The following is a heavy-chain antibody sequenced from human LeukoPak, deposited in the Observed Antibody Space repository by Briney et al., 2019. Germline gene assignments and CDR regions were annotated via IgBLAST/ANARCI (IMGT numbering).Heavy chain of an antibody. CDR3: GGAYYYDSSGYPYFDY. J-gene: IGHJ4*02. D-gene: IGHD3-22*01. Sequence: SETLSLNCTVSGGSISSSSYYWGWLRQPPGKGLEWIGSIYYSGSTYYNPSLKSRVTISVDTSKNQFSLKLSSVTAADTAVYYCGGAYYYDSSGYPYFDYWGQGTLVTVSS. CDR2: IYYSGST. V-gene: IGHV4-39*01. CDR1: GGSISSSSYY.